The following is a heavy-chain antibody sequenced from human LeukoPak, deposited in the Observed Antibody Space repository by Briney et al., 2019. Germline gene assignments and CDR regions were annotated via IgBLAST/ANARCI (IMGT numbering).Heavy chain of an antibody. CDR1: GFTFSSYA. J-gene: IGHJ4*02. Sequence: PGGSLRLSCAASGFTFSSYAMSWVRQAPGKGLEWVSAISGSGGSTYYADSVKGRFTISRDNSKNTLYLQMNSLRAEDTAVYYCAKDCDKYYYGSGSYFDYWGQGTLVTVSS. CDR3: AKDCDKYYYGSGSYFDY. CDR2: ISGSGGST. V-gene: IGHV3-23*01. D-gene: IGHD3-10*01.